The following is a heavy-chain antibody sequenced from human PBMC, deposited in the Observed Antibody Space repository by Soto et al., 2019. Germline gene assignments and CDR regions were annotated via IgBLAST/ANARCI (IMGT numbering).Heavy chain of an antibody. Sequence: GGSLRLSCAASGFTFSSYGMHWVRQAPGKGLEWVAVIWYDGSNKYYADSVKGRFTISRDNPKSTLYLQMNSLRAEDTAVYYCATLHYYDSSGYPMAYYYGMDVWGQGTTVTVSS. D-gene: IGHD3-22*01. V-gene: IGHV3-33*01. CDR1: GFTFSSYG. CDR2: IWYDGSNK. CDR3: ATLHYYDSSGYPMAYYYGMDV. J-gene: IGHJ6*02.